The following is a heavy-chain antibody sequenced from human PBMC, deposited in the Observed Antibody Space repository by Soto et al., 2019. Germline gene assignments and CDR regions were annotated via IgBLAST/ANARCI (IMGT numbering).Heavy chain of an antibody. Sequence: GASVKVSCKASGYTFTGYYMHWVRQAPGQGLEWMGWINPNSGGTNYAQKFQGWVTMTRDTSISTAYMELGRLRSDDTAVYYCARGMRYSSGWYVYWGQGTLVTVSS. CDR1: GYTFTGYY. V-gene: IGHV1-2*04. D-gene: IGHD6-19*01. CDR3: ARGMRYSSGWYVY. CDR2: INPNSGGT. J-gene: IGHJ4*02.